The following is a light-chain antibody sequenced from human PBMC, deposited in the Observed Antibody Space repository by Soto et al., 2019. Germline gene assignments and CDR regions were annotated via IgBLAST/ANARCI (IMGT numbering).Light chain of an antibody. J-gene: IGKJ3*01. V-gene: IGKV3-20*01. CDR1: QSSSSSY. CDR3: QQYSSSPPEFT. Sequence: EIVLTQSPGTLSLSPGERATLSCRASQSSSSSYLAWYQQRPGQAPRLLIFGASYRATGIPDRFSGSGSGTDFTLTISRLEPEAFAVYYCQQYSSSPPEFTFGPGTRVDSK. CDR2: GAS.